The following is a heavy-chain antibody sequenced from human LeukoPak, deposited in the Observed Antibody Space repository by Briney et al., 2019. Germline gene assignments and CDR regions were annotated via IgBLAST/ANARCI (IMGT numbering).Heavy chain of an antibody. CDR3: APANDYGDYTIPNWFDP. D-gene: IGHD4-17*01. V-gene: IGHV4-38-2*02. J-gene: IGHJ5*02. CDR2: IYHSGST. CDR1: GYSISSGYY. Sequence: PSETLSLTCTVSGYSISSGYYWGWIRQPPGKGLEWIGSIYHSGSTYYNPSLKSRVTISVDTSKNQFSLKLSSVTAADTAVYYCAPANDYGDYTIPNWFDPWGQGTLVTVSS.